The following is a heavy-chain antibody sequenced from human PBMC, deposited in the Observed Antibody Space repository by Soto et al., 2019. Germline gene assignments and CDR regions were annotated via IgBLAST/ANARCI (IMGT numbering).Heavy chain of an antibody. J-gene: IGHJ4*02. CDR3: ARVIGPVTTSGFNFDH. CDR2: VSGSSSYI. D-gene: IGHD4-17*01. V-gene: IGHV3-21*02. CDR1: GFTFRSSN. Sequence: EVQLVESGGGLVKPGGSLRLSCAASGFTFRSSNMNWVRQAPGKGLEWVSFVSGSSSYIFYADSVKGRFTISRDNAKNSLYLQMNSLRAADTAVYFCARVIGPVTTSGFNFDHWGQATLVTVSS.